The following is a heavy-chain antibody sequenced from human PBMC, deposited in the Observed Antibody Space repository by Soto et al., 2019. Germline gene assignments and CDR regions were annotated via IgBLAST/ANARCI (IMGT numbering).Heavy chain of an antibody. V-gene: IGHV3-23*01. D-gene: IGHD6-6*01. CDR2: ITGSSGDT. J-gene: IGHJ4*02. CDR1: GFTFSRYV. CDR3: AKGSASTRPYYFEY. Sequence: PGGSLRLSCAAAGFTFSRYVMSWVRQAPGKGLEWVSAITGSSGDTYYADSVKGRFTISRDHSKNTLYLQMSSLRAEDTALYYCAKGSASTRPYYFEYWGPGTLVTVSS.